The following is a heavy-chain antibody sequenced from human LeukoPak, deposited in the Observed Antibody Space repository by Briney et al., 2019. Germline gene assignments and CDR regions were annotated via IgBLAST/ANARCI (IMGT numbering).Heavy chain of an antibody. D-gene: IGHD1-1*01. V-gene: IGHV1-69*13. Sequence: SVKVSCKASGGTFSSYAISWVRQAPGQGLEWMGGIIPIFGTANYAQKFQGRVTITADESTSTAYMELSSLRSEDTAVYYCARGAGGNWNPGAHYMDVWGKGTTVTVSS. J-gene: IGHJ6*03. CDR1: GGTFSSYA. CDR2: IIPIFGTA. CDR3: ARGAGGNWNPGAHYMDV.